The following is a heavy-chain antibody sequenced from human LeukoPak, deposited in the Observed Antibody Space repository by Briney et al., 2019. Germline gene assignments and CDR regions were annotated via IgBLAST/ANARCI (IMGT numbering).Heavy chain of an antibody. Sequence: GGSLRLSCVGSGFSFRSHWVNWVRQSPGKGQEWVANIKPDGSDKYYVDSARGRFTVSRDNAKNSAFLQMNSLRAEDTAIYYFAKISAQTFDTWGKGKLVSVSS. D-gene: IGHD1-26*01. CDR3: AKISAQTFDT. CDR2: IKPDGSDK. V-gene: IGHV3-7*01. J-gene: IGHJ3*02. CDR1: GFSFRSHW.